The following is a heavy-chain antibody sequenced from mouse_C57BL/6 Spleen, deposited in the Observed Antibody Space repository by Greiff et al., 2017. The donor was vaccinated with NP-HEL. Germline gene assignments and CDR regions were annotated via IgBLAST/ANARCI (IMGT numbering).Heavy chain of an antibody. Sequence: EVMLVESEGGLVQPGSSMKLSCTASGFTFSDYYMAWVRQVPEKGLEWVANINYDGSSTYYLDSLKSRFIISRDNAKNILYLQMSSLKSEDTATYYCARTYGSSYVDYWGQGTTLTVSS. CDR3: ARTYGSSYVDY. CDR2: INYDGSST. J-gene: IGHJ2*01. CDR1: GFTFSDYY. D-gene: IGHD1-1*01. V-gene: IGHV5-16*01.